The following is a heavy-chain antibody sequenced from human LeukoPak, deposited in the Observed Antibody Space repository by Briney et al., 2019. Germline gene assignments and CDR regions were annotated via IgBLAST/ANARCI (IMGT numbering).Heavy chain of an antibody. Sequence: FISFAISWVRQAPGQGLEWMGGIIPIFGTANYAQKFQGRVTITADESTSTAYMELSSLRSEDTAVYYCARERSSGSYALDYWGQGTLVTVSS. J-gene: IGHJ4*02. V-gene: IGHV1-69*01. D-gene: IGHD3-10*01. CDR2: IIPIFGTA. CDR3: ARERSSGSYALDY. CDR1: FISFA.